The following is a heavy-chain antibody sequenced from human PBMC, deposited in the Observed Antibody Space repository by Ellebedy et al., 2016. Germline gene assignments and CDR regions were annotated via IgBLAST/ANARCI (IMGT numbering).Heavy chain of an antibody. D-gene: IGHD6-13*01. J-gene: IGHJ4*02. CDR2: ISYDGSNK. V-gene: IGHV3-30*04. Sequence: GGSLRLSCTASGFTFSSYAMHWVRQAPGKGLEWVAVISYDGSNKYYADSVKGRFTISRDNSKNTLYLQMDSLRAEDTAVYYCARGLARSSWYRVYWGQGTLVTVSS. CDR1: GFTFSSYA. CDR3: ARGLARSSWYRVY.